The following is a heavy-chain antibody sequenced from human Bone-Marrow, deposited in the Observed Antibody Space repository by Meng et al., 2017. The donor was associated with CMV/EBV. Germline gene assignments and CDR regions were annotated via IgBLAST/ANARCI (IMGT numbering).Heavy chain of an antibody. CDR3: ARDGGWWQPLFWFNP. D-gene: IGHD4-23*01. CDR1: GFTVTTYT. CDR2: ISYRRIDK. V-gene: IGHV3-30*04. Sequence: GESLKIPCAASGFTVTTYTMHWVRQAPGKGLEWVTFISYRRIDKYYADSVKGRFTISRDNANNSVSLQMNSLRAEDTAVYYCARDGGWWQPLFWFNPWVRGTLVTVSS. J-gene: IGHJ5*01.